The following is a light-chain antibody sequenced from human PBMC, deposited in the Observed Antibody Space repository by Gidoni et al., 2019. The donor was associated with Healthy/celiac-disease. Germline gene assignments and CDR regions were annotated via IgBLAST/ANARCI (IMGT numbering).Light chain of an antibody. J-gene: IGLJ2*01. CDR1: NIGSKN. CDR2: RDS. V-gene: IGLV3-9*01. Sequence: YELTQPLPVSVALGQTARITCGGNNIGSKNVHGYQQKPGQAPVLVIYRDSNRPSGIPERFSGSNSGNTATLTISRAQAGDEADYYCQVWDSSIVVFGGGTKLTVL. CDR3: QVWDSSIVV.